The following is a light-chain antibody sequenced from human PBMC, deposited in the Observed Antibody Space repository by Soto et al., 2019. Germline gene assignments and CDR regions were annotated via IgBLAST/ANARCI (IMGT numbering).Light chain of an antibody. CDR3: KQSRSFPLT. J-gene: IGKJ4*01. V-gene: IGKV1-12*01. Sequence: DIQMTHSPSSLSASVGDRVTITCRASQDLGRWLAWYQQKPGEAPKVLIYAASNLRSGVPSRFSRSGSGEDFSLTISSLQPEDVATYYCKQSRSFPLTFGGGTKVEIX. CDR2: AAS. CDR1: QDLGRW.